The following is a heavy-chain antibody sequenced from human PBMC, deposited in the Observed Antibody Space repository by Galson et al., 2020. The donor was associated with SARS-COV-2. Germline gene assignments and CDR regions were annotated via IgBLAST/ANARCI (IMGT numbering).Heavy chain of an antibody. CDR3: ARQILTGYYSFYYFDY. Sequence: SETLSLTCSVSGCSISSSNYYWGWVRQPPGKGLEWIGSTYYSGSGYYNPSLTSRLTISVDTSKNQFFMKLTSVTAADTAVYYCARQILTGYYSFYYFDYWGQGALITVSS. CDR1: GCSISSSNYY. V-gene: IGHV4-39*01. J-gene: IGHJ4*02. CDR2: TYYSGSG. D-gene: IGHD3-9*01.